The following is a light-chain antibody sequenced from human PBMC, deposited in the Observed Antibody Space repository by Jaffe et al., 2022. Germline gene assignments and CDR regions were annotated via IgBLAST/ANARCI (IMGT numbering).Light chain of an antibody. CDR1: NIGSKS. CDR3: QVWDSSSDGVV. J-gene: IGLJ2*01. V-gene: IGLV3-21*04. CDR2: YDS. Sequence: SYVLTQPPSVSVAPGKTARITCGGNNIGSKSVHWYQQKPGQAPVLVIYYDSDRPSGIPERFSGSNSGNTATLTISRVEAGDEADYYCQVWDSSSDGVVFGGGTKLTVL.